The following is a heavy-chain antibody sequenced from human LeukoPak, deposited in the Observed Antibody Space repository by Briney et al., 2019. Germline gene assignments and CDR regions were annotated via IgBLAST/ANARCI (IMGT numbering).Heavy chain of an antibody. CDR2: INHSGST. D-gene: IGHD2/OR15-2a*01. CDR1: GGSFSGYY. CDR3: ARSGAARYLTN. J-gene: IGHJ4*02. V-gene: IGHV4-34*01. Sequence: QSSETLSLTCAVYGGSFSGYYWSWIRQPPGKGLEWIGEINHSGSTNYNPSLKSRVTISVDTSKNQFSLKLSSVTAADTAVYYCARSGAARYLTNWGQGTLVTVSS.